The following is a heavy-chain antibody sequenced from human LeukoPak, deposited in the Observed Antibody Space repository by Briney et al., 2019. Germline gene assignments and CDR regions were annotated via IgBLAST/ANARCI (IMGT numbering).Heavy chain of an antibody. CDR1: GFTFSSYA. CDR3: ARDRSYYDSSGYYRPDY. CDR2: ISSSGSTI. V-gene: IGHV3-11*04. D-gene: IGHD3-22*01. J-gene: IGHJ4*02. Sequence: GGSLRLSCAASGFTFSSYAMSWIRQAPGKGLEWVSYISSSGSTIYYADSVKGRFTISRDNAKNSLYLQMNSLRAEDTAVYYCARDRSYYDSSGYYRPDYWGQGTLVTVSS.